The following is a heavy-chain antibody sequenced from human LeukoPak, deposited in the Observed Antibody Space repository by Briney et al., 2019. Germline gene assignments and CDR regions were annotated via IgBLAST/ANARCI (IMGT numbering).Heavy chain of an antibody. D-gene: IGHD3-10*01. CDR3: ARDYYNHSWDY. V-gene: IGHV3-48*01. CDR1: GFTFSSYN. J-gene: IGHJ4*02. Sequence: GGSLRLSCAASGFTFSSYNMTSVRQAPGKGLEWISYITSISSTIYYADSVKGRFTISRDNAKNSLYLQMHSLRAEDTAVYYCARDYYNHSWDYWGRGTLVTVSS. CDR2: ITSISSTI.